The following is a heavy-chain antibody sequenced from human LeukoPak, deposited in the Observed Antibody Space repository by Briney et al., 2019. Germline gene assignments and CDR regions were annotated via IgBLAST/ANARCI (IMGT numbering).Heavy chain of an antibody. CDR1: GFTFSDYY. D-gene: IGHD3-22*01. CDR3: ARDISGYYYNSLDY. Sequence: GGSLRLSCAASGFTFSDYYMSWIRQAPGKGLEWVSYISSSSSYTNYEDSVKGRFTISRDNAKNSLYLQMNSLRAEDTAVYYCARDISGYYYNSLDYWGQGTLVTVSS. V-gene: IGHV3-11*06. J-gene: IGHJ4*02. CDR2: ISSSSSYT.